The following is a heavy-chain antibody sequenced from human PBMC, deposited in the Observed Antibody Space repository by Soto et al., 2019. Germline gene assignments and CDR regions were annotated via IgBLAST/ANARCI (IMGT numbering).Heavy chain of an antibody. CDR1: GGTFSSYA. CDR2: VNPIVSMS. J-gene: IGHJ4*02. CDR3: ASSYGSGYRAFDY. V-gene: IGHV1-69*04. Sequence: SVKVSCKAAGGTFSSYAISWVRQAPGLGLEWIGRVNPIVSMSNYAQKFQGRVTMTADKSTSTAYMELSSLRSEDTAIYYCASSYGSGYRAFDYWGQGALVTVSS. D-gene: IGHD3-10*01.